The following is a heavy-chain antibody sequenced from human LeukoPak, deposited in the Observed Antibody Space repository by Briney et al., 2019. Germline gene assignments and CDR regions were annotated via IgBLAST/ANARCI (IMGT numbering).Heavy chain of an antibody. Sequence: SETLSLTCTVSGGSISSSSYYWGWIRQPPGKGLEWIGSIYYSGSTYYNPSLKSRVTISVDTSKNQFSLKLSSVTAADTAVYYCARPGLYYDILTGYEPNWFDPWGEGTTVIVSS. CDR2: IYYSGST. CDR1: GGSISSSSYY. J-gene: IGHJ5*02. V-gene: IGHV4-39*01. D-gene: IGHD3-9*01. CDR3: ARPGLYYDILTGYEPNWFDP.